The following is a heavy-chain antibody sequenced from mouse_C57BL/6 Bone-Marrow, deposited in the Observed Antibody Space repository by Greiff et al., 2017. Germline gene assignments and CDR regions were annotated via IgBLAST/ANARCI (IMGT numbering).Heavy chain of an antibody. D-gene: IGHD1-1*02. CDR3: ARDGSYVGVFAY. J-gene: IGHJ3*01. Sequence: QVQLKQPGAELVMPGASVKLSCKASGYTFTSYWMHWVKQRPGQGLEWIGEIDPADSYTNYNQKFKGKATVTGDKSSSTAYMQLSSLTSEDAAVYYCARDGSYVGVFAYWGQGTLVTVSA. CDR1: GYTFTSYW. CDR2: IDPADSYT. V-gene: IGHV1-69*01.